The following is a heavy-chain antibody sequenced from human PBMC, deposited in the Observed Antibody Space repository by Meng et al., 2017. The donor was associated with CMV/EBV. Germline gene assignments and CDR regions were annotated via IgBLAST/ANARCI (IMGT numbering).Heavy chain of an antibody. CDR3: AKDDSSSWWGAYYYYGMDV. CDR2: IRYDGSNK. V-gene: IGHV3-30*02. D-gene: IGHD6-13*01. J-gene: IGHJ6*02. CDR1: GFTFSSYG. Sequence: GGSLRLSCAASGFTFSSYGMHWVRQAPGKGLEGVAFIRYDGSNKYYADSVKGRFTISRDNSKNTLYLQMNSLRAEDTAVYYCAKDDSSSWWGAYYYYGMDVWGQGTTVTVSS.